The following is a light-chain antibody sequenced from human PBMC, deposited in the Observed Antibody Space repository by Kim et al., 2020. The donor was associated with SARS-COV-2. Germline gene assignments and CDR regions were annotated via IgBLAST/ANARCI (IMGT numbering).Light chain of an antibody. V-gene: IGKV3-20*01. CDR1: QSVSGSK. CDR2: GAS. CDR3: QQYGSSPRT. J-gene: IGKJ2*01. Sequence: LSPGERATISCRASQSVSGSKLVWYQQKPGQAPRLLIYGASSRATGIPDRFSGSGSGTDFTLTISRLEPEDVAVYYCQQYGSSPRTFGQGTKLEI.